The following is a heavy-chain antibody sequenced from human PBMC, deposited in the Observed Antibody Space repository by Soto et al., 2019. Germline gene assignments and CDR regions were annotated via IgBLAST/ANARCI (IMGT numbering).Heavy chain of an antibody. D-gene: IGHD2-2*01. J-gene: IGHJ6*02. CDR1: GFTFSSYA. Sequence: GSRRLSCAASGFTFSSYAMSWVRQAPGKGLEWVSAISGSGGSTYYADSVKGRFTISRDNSKNTLYLQMNSLRAEDTAVYYCANDIVVVPAANPYYYYGMDVWGQGTTVTVYS. CDR2: ISGSGGST. V-gene: IGHV3-23*01. CDR3: ANDIVVVPAANPYYYYGMDV.